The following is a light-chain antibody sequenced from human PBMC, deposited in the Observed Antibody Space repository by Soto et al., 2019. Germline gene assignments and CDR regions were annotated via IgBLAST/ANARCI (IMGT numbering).Light chain of an antibody. CDR2: VAS. CDR1: QSVSSN. V-gene: IGKV3-15*01. J-gene: IGKJ1*01. CDR3: QQYNNWPPTWT. Sequence: EIVMTQSPATLSVSPGERATLSCRASQSVSSNLAWYQQKPGQAPRLLIYVASTRATGIPARFSGSGSGTEFTLTISRLQSEDFAVYYCQQYNNWPPTWTFGQGTKVEIK.